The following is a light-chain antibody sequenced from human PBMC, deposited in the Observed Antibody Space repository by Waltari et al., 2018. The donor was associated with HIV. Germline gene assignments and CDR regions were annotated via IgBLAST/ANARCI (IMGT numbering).Light chain of an antibody. CDR1: QSVRTY. Sequence: EIVLTQSPVTLSLSLGERATLSCRASQSVRTYLAWYQQKPGQAPRLLIYDASNRATGIPARFSGSGSGTDFTLTISSLEPEDFAVYYCQQRSKWLTFGGGTKVEIK. J-gene: IGKJ4*01. CDR3: QQRSKWLT. CDR2: DAS. V-gene: IGKV3-11*01.